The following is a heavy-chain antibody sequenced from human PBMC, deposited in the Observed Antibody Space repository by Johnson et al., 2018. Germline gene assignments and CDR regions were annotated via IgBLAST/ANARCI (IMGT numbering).Heavy chain of an antibody. CDR1: GFTFSSYS. CDR3: VRGLGVISDTDKGLDAFDN. V-gene: IGHV3-21*01. J-gene: IGHJ3*02. CDR2: ISSSSSYI. Sequence: VQLVQSGGGLVKPGGSLRLSCAASGFTFSSYSMNWVRQAPGKGLEWVSSISSSSSYIYYADSVKGRFAISRDSYKSRLYLQMNSLRAEDTALSYCVRGLGVISDTDKGLDAFDNWGQWTVVTVAS. D-gene: IGHD3-16*02.